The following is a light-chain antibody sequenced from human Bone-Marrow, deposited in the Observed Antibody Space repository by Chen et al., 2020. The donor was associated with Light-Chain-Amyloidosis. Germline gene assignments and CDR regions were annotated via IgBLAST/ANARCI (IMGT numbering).Light chain of an antibody. Sequence: EIVLTQSPGTLSLSPGEGANLSCRASQTISSNYLTWYQQKFGQAPRLLISGSSSRATGIPDRFTGSGSWTDFTLTINRLEPEDFAMYYCQQYGTSPLTFGGGTKVEIK. V-gene: IGKV3-20*01. CDR1: QTISSNY. CDR2: GSS. J-gene: IGKJ4*01. CDR3: QQYGTSPLT.